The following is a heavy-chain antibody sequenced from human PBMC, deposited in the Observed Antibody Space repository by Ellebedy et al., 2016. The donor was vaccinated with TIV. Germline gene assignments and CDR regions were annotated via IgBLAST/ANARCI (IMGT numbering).Heavy chain of an antibody. J-gene: IGHJ5*02. CDR3: ARDWTRGGGYFASWFDP. D-gene: IGHD2/OR15-2a*01. CDR1: GYSFTSHG. Sequence: AASVKVSCKASGYSFTSHGITWVRQAPGQGLQWMGWVTAYNRDTYYAQNFQGRVTFTTDTSSSTAYLELRSLTSNDTGVYYCARDWTRGGGYFASWFDPWGQGTPVTVSS. CDR2: VTAYNRDT. V-gene: IGHV1-18*01.